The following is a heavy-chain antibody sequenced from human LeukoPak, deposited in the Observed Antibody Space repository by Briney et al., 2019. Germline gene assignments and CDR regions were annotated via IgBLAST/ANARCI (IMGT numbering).Heavy chain of an antibody. CDR1: GVSFSSYE. J-gene: IGHJ4*02. V-gene: IGHV3-48*03. CDR2: ISTSGSTL. CDR3: ARDGPGYSFDY. D-gene: IGHD5-18*01. Sequence: PGGSLRLSCAASGVSFSSYEMNWVRQAPGKGLEWVSWISTSGSTLNYADSVKGRFTVSRDNARNSLYLQMNSLRAEDTAVYYWARDGPGYSFDYWGQGTLVTVSS.